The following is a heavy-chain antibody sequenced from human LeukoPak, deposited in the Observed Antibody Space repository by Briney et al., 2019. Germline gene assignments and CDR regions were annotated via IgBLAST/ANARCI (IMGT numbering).Heavy chain of an antibody. CDR2: IYHSGST. J-gene: IGHJ4*02. CDR3: ARGVYGSGSYPYFDY. CDR1: GGSISSSSW. Sequence: PSGTLSLTCAVSGGSISSSSWWSWVRQPPGKGLEWIGEIYHSGSTNYNPSLKSRVTISVDKSKNQFSLKLSSVTAADTAVYYCARGVYGSGSYPYFDYWGQGTLVTVSS. D-gene: IGHD3-10*01. V-gene: IGHV4-4*02.